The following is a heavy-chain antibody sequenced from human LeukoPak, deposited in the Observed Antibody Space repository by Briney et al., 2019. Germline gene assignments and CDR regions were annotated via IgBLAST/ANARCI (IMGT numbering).Heavy chain of an antibody. CDR2: INHSGST. V-gene: IGHV4-34*01. D-gene: IGHD3-10*01. J-gene: IGHJ4*02. Sequence: SETLSLTCAVYGGSFSGYYWSWIRQPPGKGLEWIGEINHSGSTNYNPSLQSRVTISVDTSKNQFSLKLSSVTAADTAVYYCAAGSPTPFDYWGQGTLVTVSS. CDR1: GGSFSGYY. CDR3: AAGSPTPFDY.